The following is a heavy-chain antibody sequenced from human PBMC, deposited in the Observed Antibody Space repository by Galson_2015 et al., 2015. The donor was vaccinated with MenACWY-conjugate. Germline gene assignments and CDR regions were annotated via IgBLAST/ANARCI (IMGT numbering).Heavy chain of an antibody. CDR3: SRGGEAKLIIVGGISDI. CDR1: GFTFSNYW. V-gene: IGHV3-74*01. D-gene: IGHD1-26*01. J-gene: IGHJ3*02. CDR2: IDNDGNGI. Sequence: SLRLSCAASGFTFSNYWMNWVRQGPGKGLEWLSRIDNDGNGITYADSVKGRLTISRDNAKNTLYLQINSVRADDTAVCYCSRGGEAKLIIVGGISDIWGQGTTVTVSS.